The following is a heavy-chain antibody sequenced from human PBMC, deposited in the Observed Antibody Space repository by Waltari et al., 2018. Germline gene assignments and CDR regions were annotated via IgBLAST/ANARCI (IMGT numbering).Heavy chain of an antibody. CDR2: ISPILGIA. J-gene: IGHJ6*02. CDR3: ARGFVGNYYGSGRGGMDV. D-gene: IGHD3-10*01. V-gene: IGHV1-69*02. CDR1: GGTFSSYT. Sequence: QVQLVQSGAEVKKPGSSVKVSCKASGGTFSSYTISWVRPAPGQGLEWMGRISPILGIANYAQKCQGRVTSTADKSTSTAYMELSSLRSEDTAAYYCARGFVGNYYGSGRGGMDVWGQGTTVTVSS.